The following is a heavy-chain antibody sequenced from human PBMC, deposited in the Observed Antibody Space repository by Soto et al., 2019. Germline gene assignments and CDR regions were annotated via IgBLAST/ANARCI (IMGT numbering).Heavy chain of an antibody. Sequence: QVKLVQSGAEVKKPGTSMKVSCKASGYTFGTSGISWIRQAPGQGLEWMGWISAYNGNTNYEQKLQGRITMTTDTYTNTAYLELRSLRSDDTAVYYWARADHYYDSSGYANWRQGTLVTVS. CDR1: GYTFGTSG. V-gene: IGHV1-18*01. CDR3: ARADHYYDSSGYAN. J-gene: IGHJ4*02. CDR2: ISAYNGNT. D-gene: IGHD3-22*01.